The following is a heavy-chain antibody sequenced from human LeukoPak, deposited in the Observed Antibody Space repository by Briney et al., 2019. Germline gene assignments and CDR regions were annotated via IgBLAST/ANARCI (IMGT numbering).Heavy chain of an antibody. D-gene: IGHD6-19*01. CDR2: ISAYNGNT. J-gene: IGHJ5*02. CDR1: GYTFTSYG. V-gene: IGHV1-18*01. CDR3: ARVMPREYSSGWYATGWFDP. Sequence: ASVKVSCKASGYTFTSYGISWVRQAPGQGLEWMGWISAYNGNTNYAQKLQGRVTMTTDTSTSTAYMELRSLRSDDTAVYYCARVMPREYSSGWYATGWFDPWGQGTLVTVSS.